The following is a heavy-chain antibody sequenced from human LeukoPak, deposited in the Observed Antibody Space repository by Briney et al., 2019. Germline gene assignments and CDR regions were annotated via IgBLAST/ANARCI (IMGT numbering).Heavy chain of an antibody. CDR3: TTVKGCSGGSCYYYYMDV. CDR2: IKSKTDGGTT. V-gene: IGHV3-15*01. J-gene: IGHJ6*03. D-gene: IGHD2-15*01. CDR1: GFTFSNAW. Sequence: GGSLRLSCAASGFTFSNAWMSWVRQAPGKWLEWVGRIKSKTDGGTTDYAAPVKGRFTISRDDSKNTLYLQMNSLKTEDTAVYYCTTVKGCSGGSCYYYYMDVWGKGTTVTVSS.